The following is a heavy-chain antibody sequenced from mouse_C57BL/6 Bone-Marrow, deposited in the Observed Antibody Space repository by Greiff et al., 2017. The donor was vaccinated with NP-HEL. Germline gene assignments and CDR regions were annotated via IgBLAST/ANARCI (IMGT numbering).Heavy chain of an antibody. Sequence: QVQLQQSGPELVKPGASVKISCKASGYAFSSSWMNWVKQRPGKGLEWIGRIYPGDGDTNYNGKFKGKATLTADKSASTAYMQLSSLTSEDSAVYCCARWDYYGSSHFDYWGQGTTLTVSS. J-gene: IGHJ2*01. CDR1: GYAFSSSW. V-gene: IGHV1-82*01. CDR3: ARWDYYGSSHFDY. CDR2: IYPGDGDT. D-gene: IGHD1-1*01.